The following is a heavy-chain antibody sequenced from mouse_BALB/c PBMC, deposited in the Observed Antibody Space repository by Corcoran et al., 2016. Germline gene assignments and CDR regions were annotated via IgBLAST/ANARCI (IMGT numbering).Heavy chain of an antibody. CDR3: AREGYRYAMDY. CDR2: INPYNDGT. CDR1: GYTFTSYV. V-gene: IGHV1S136*01. Sequence: EVQLQQSGPELVKPGASVKMSCKASGYTFTSYVMHWLKQKPGQGLEWIGYINPYNDGTKYNEKFKGKATLTSDKSSSTAYMELSSLTSEDSAVYYCAREGYRYAMDYWGQGTSVTVSS. J-gene: IGHJ4*01. D-gene: IGHD2-14*01.